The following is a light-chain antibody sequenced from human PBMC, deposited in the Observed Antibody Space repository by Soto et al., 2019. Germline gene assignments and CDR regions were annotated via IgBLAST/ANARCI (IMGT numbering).Light chain of an antibody. V-gene: IGKV1-5*03. Sequence: DIQMTQSPSTLSGSVGDRVTITCRASQNIKKYLNWYQQKPGKAPKLLIYKASTLKSGVPSRFSGSGSGTEFTLTISSLQPDDFATYYCQHYNSYSEAFGQGTKVDIK. CDR1: QNIKKY. CDR2: KAS. CDR3: QHYNSYSEA. J-gene: IGKJ1*01.